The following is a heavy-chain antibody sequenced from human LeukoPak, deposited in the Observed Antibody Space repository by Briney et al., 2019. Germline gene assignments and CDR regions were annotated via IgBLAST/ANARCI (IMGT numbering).Heavy chain of an antibody. V-gene: IGHV4-61*09. CDR2: IYTRGNT. J-gene: IGHJ4*02. D-gene: IGHD3-22*01. CDR1: GGSIRSGSYW. CDR3: ARGDYYDTSGYYNPNFDS. Sequence: PSETLSLTCTVSGGSIRSGSYWWSWIRRPAGKGLEGIVHIYTRGNTNYNASRKSRVTISIPTSKTQFSLKLSSVTAADTAVYYCARGDYYDTSGYYNPNFDSWGQGTLVTVSS.